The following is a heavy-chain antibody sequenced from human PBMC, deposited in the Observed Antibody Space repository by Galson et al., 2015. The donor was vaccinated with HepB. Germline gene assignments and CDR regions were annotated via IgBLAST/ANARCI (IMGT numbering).Heavy chain of an antibody. CDR2: IGSDTSYI. J-gene: IGHJ3*01. D-gene: IGHD1/OR15-1a*01. CDR3: AGATFVVYQGQKVPFEV. CDR1: GFIFSVYS. Sequence: SLRLSCAASGFIFSVYSMNWVRQAPGRGLEWVSSIGSDTSYIYYGDSMKGRLTISRDNAKNSLYLQMDSLGAEDTALYYCAGATFVVYQGQKVPFEVWGQGTMVIVSS. V-gene: IGHV3-21*01.